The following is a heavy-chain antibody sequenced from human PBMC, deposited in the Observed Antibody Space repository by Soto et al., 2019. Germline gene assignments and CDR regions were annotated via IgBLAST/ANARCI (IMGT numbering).Heavy chain of an antibody. V-gene: IGHV3-30*18. Sequence: GGSLRLSCAASGFTFISYGMHWVRQAPGKGLEWVAVISYDGSNKYYADSVKGRFTISRDNSKNTLYLQMNSLRAEDTAVYYCAKEHIVDTAMAGLVDYWGQGTLVTVSS. J-gene: IGHJ4*02. CDR1: GFTFISYG. CDR3: AKEHIVDTAMAGLVDY. CDR2: ISYDGSNK. D-gene: IGHD5-18*01.